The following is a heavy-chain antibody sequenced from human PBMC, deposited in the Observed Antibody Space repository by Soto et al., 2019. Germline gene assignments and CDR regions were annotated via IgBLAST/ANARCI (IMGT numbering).Heavy chain of an antibody. CDR3: TKSRTRYSATTSYGMDV. CDR1: GLTFSSYG. V-gene: IGHV3-30*18. J-gene: IGHJ6*02. CDR2: IAYDGSNK. Sequence: QVQLVESGGGVVQPGRSLRLSCAASGLTFSSYGMHWVRQAPGKGLEWVAVIAYDGSNKYYADSVKGRFTISRDNSKNTLDLQMNSLRGEDTAIYYCTKSRTRYSATTSYGMDVWGQGTTVTVSS. D-gene: IGHD1-1*01.